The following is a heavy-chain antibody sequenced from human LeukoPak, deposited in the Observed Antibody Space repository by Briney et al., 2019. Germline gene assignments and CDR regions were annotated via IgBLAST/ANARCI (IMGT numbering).Heavy chain of an antibody. V-gene: IGHV3-11*01. Sequence: GSLRLSCAASGFTFSDYYMNWLRQAPGKGLEWVSSISRGGNSIYYAESVRGRFTISRDNAKNSLYLQMNSLRAEDTAVYYCARDQYLDYGGQGTLVTVSS. CDR1: GFTFSDYY. J-gene: IGHJ4*02. CDR2: ISRGGNSI. CDR3: ARDQYLDY.